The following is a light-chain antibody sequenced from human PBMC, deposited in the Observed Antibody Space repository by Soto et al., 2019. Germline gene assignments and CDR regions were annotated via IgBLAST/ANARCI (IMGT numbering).Light chain of an antibody. Sequence: QAVVPQEPSLTVSPGGTVTLTCASSTGAVTSGYYPNWFQQKPGQAPRALIYSTSNQHSWTPARFSGSLLGGKAALTLSGVQPEDEAEYYCLLYYGGAQLGVFGGGTKLTVL. J-gene: IGLJ3*02. CDR2: STS. CDR1: TGAVTSGYY. CDR3: LLYYGGAQLGV. V-gene: IGLV7-43*01.